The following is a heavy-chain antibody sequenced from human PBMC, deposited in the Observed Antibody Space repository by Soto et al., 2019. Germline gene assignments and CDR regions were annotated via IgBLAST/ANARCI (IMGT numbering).Heavy chain of an antibody. CDR1: GFPFSSYG. CDR2: IWYDGSNK. D-gene: IGHD1-26*01. Sequence: LRLSCAASGFPFSSYGMHWVRQAPGKGLDWVAVIWYDGSNKYYADPVKGRFTISRDNSKNTLYLQMNSLRVEDTAVYYCARALYTGSYFDPCDIWGQGTMVTVSS. V-gene: IGHV3-33*03. J-gene: IGHJ3*02. CDR3: ARALYTGSYFDPCDI.